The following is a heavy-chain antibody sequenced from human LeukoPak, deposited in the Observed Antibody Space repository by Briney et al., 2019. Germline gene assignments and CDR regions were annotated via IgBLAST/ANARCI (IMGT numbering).Heavy chain of an antibody. V-gene: IGHV3-74*01. CDR3: ARGPSCTSVSCYTTGLFDY. CDR2: VNSDGSET. J-gene: IGHJ4*02. D-gene: IGHD2-2*01. Sequence: GGSLRLSCAASGFTFNKYWMHWVRQAPGTGLMWVFRVNSDGSETSYADSVKGRFTISRDNAKNSLYLQMNSLRAGDTAVYYCARGPSCTSVSCYTTGLFDYWGQGTLVTVSS. CDR1: GFTFNKYW.